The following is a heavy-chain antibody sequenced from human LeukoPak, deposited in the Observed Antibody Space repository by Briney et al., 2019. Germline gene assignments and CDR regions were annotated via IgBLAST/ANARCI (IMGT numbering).Heavy chain of an antibody. V-gene: IGHV4-59*01. CDR2: SSHKGST. J-gene: IGHJ2*01. CDR3: ARPRNGGLDDSNFDL. CDR1: GGSISPYY. Sequence: SETLSLTCTVSGGSISPYYWSWIRQRPGKGLECIGGSSHKGSTNYNPSLRSRVTIFMDTSKSQVSLKLSTVAAADTAVYYCARPRNGGLDDSNFDLWGRGTLVTVSS. D-gene: IGHD2-8*01.